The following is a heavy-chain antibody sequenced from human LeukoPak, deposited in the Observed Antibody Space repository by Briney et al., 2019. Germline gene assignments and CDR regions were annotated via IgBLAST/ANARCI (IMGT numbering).Heavy chain of an antibody. CDR3: ARHGSVRSPLGP. CDR2: IYATGST. Sequence: SETLSLTCTVSGGSISSYYWSWIRRPPGKGLEWIGYIYATGSTNYNPSLKSRVTISVDTSKNQFSLNLRSVTVADTAVYYCARHGSVRSPLGPWGQGTLVTVSS. D-gene: IGHD3-10*01. J-gene: IGHJ5*02. V-gene: IGHV4-4*09. CDR1: GGSISSYY.